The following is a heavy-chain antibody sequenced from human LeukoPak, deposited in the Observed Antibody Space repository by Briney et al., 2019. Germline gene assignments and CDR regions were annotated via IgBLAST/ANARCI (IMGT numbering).Heavy chain of an antibody. CDR2: ISYSGST. CDR3: AREQAAGGLDY. Sequence: SETLSLTCTVSGGSISSYYWSWIRQPPGKGLEWIGYISYSGSTNYNPSLKSRVTISVDTSKNQFSLKLSSVTAADTAVYYCAREQAAGGLDYWGQGTLVTVSS. D-gene: IGHD6-13*01. CDR1: GGSISSYY. J-gene: IGHJ4*02. V-gene: IGHV4-59*01.